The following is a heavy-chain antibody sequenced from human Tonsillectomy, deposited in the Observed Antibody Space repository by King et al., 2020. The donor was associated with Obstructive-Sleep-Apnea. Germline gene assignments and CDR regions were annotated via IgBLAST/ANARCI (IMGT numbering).Heavy chain of an antibody. V-gene: IGHV4-59*01. CDR3: ARNGGIAARPDFDY. CDR1: GGSISSYY. J-gene: IGHJ4*02. Sequence: VQLQESGPGLVKPSETLSLTCTVSGGSISSYYWSWIRQPPGKGLEWIGYIYYSGSTNYNPSLKSRVTISVDTSKNQFSLKLSSVTAADTAVYYCARNGGIAARPDFDYWGQGTLVTVSS. CDR2: IYYSGST. D-gene: IGHD6-6*01.